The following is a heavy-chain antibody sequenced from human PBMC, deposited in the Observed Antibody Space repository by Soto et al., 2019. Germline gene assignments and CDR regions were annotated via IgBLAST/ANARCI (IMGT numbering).Heavy chain of an antibody. D-gene: IGHD1-26*01. J-gene: IGHJ5*02. CDR3: STVRGSFPNWFDP. Sequence: SVKVSCKASGGTFSSYSINWVRQAPGQGLECLGWIIPIFGTANYAQKFQGSVTITADESTSTAYLELNSLRIDDTAVYYCSTVRGSFPNWFDPWGQGTLVTVSS. V-gene: IGHV1-69*13. CDR2: IIPIFGTA. CDR1: GGTFSSYS.